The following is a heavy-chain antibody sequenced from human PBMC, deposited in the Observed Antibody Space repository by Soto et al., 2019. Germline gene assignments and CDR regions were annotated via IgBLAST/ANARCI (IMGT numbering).Heavy chain of an antibody. J-gene: IGHJ4*02. Sequence: PSETLSLTCTVSGASVDSGGYYWSWIRQVPGTGPEWIGYIYFRGSTYYNPSLESRVSISLDTSQNQFSLKLTSVTAADTAVYYCATGHAWEVILANWGQGTLVTVSS. CDR3: ATGHAWEVILAN. CDR2: IYFRGST. V-gene: IGHV4-31*03. D-gene: IGHD3-16*01. CDR1: GASVDSGGYY.